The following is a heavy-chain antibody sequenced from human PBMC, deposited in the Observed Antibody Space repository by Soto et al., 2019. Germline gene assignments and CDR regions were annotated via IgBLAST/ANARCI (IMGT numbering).Heavy chain of an antibody. CDR3: ARDRAYYYDSSGNYYYHYGMDV. Sequence: ASVKVSCKASGYTFTNYGISWVRQAPGQGLEWMGWISGYNGNTKYAQKFQGRVTMTTDTPTNTAYMELRSLRSDDTAVYYCARDRAYYYDSSGNYYYHYGMDVWG. V-gene: IGHV1-18*04. D-gene: IGHD3-22*01. CDR1: GYTFTNYG. CDR2: ISGYNGNT. J-gene: IGHJ6*02.